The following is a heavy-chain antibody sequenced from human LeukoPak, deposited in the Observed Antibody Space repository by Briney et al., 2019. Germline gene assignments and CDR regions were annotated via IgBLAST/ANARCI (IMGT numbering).Heavy chain of an antibody. Sequence: GGSLRLSCAASGFAFSNYAMHWVRQAPGKGLQWVAVISYDGTKKYYADSLKGRFTISRDNSKNTLYLRMNSLRTEDTAVYYCAIGDGLGELSSSFDHWGQGTLVTVSS. V-gene: IGHV3-30*04. J-gene: IGHJ4*02. CDR3: AIGDGLGELSSSFDH. D-gene: IGHD3-16*02. CDR2: ISYDGTKK. CDR1: GFAFSNYA.